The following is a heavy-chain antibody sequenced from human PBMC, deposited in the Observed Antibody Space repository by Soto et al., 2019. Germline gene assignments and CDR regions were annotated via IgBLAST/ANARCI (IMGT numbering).Heavy chain of an antibody. Sequence: SETLSLTCAVSGGAISGRSNYWGWIRQPPGKGLEYIGSIYSGGSTCYNPSLKSRVTLSVDATQNQFSLRLTSVTAADTAVYYCARLGAYFQALDSWGQGTLVTVSS. CDR1: GGAISGRSNY. V-gene: IGHV4-39*01. D-gene: IGHD3-16*01. CDR3: ARLGAYFQALDS. CDR2: IYSGGST. J-gene: IGHJ4*02.